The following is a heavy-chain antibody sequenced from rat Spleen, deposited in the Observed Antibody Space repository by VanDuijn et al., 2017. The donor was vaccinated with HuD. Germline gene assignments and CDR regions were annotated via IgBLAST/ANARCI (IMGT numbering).Heavy chain of an antibody. D-gene: IGHD1-11*01. CDR3: TRHGGLRNWFAF. Sequence: EVQLVESGGGLVQPGRSLKLSCAASGFTFSDYNMAWVRQAPKKGLEWVATFSYDGGTTYYRDSVKGRFTISRDDAKNTQYLQMDSLRSDDTATYYCTRHGGLRNWFAFWGQGTLVTVSS. J-gene: IGHJ3*01. V-gene: IGHV5-7*01. CDR1: GFTFSDYN. CDR2: FSYDGGTT.